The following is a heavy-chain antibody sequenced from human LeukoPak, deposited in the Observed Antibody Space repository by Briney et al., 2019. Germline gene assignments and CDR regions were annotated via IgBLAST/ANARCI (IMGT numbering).Heavy chain of an antibody. CDR1: GFTFSSYA. Sequence: GGSLRLSCAASGFTFSSYAMSWVRQAPGKGLEWVARIKSKTDGGTTDYAAPVKGRFTISRDDSKNTLYLQMNSLRAEDTAVYYCAKGAVADDAEYFQHWGQGTLVTVSS. CDR2: IKSKTDGGTT. J-gene: IGHJ1*01. CDR3: AKGAVADDAEYFQH. D-gene: IGHD6-19*01. V-gene: IGHV3-15*01.